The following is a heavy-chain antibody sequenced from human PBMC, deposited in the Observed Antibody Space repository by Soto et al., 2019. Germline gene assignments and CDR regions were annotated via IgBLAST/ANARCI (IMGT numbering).Heavy chain of an antibody. J-gene: IGHJ4*02. CDR3: ARSSAVITTLDYFDY. CDR1: SASLSSGTYY. CDR2: IYYSGST. Sequence: SETLSLTCSVSSASLSSGTYYWGWIRQPPGKGLEWIGSIYYSGSTYYNPSLKSRVTISVDTSKNQFSLKLSSVTAADTAVYYCARSSAVITTLDYFDYWGQGTLVTVSS. D-gene: IGHD3-22*01. V-gene: IGHV4-39*01.